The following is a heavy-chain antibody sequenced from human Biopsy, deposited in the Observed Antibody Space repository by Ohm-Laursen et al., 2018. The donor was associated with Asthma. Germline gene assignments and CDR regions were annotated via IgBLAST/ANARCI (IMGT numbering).Heavy chain of an antibody. CDR3: ARGYSGSDRIVYYYSGLEV. J-gene: IGHJ6*02. V-gene: IGHV1-69*13. CDR1: GYTFTSYY. CDR2: IIPIFGTS. Sequence: VASVKVSCKASGYTFTSYYMHWVRQAPGQGLEWMGGIIPIFGTSNYAQKFQGRVTFTADESTSSAYMELSSLSSEDTAVYYCARGYSGSDRIVYYYSGLEVWGQGTTVTVSS. D-gene: IGHD5-12*01.